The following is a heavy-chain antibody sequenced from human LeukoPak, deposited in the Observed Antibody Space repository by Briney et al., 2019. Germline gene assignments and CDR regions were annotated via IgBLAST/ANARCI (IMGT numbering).Heavy chain of an antibody. CDR2: ISGSGGST. D-gene: IGHD2-15*01. Sequence: PGGSLRLSCAASGFTFSSYAMSWVRQAPGKGLEWVSAISGSGGSTYCADSVKGRFTISRDNSKNTLYLQMNSLRAEDTAVYYCAKGSGILSYYGMDVWGQGTTVTVSS. J-gene: IGHJ6*02. V-gene: IGHV3-23*01. CDR1: GFTFSSYA. CDR3: AKGSGILSYYGMDV.